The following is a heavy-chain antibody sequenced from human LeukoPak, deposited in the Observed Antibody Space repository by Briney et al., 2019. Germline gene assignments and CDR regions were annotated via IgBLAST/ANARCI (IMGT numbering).Heavy chain of an antibody. CDR1: GYTLTELS. CDR3: ATVSPRYYYGSGNDY. V-gene: IGHV1-24*01. J-gene: IGHJ4*02. Sequence: ASVKVSCKVSGYTLTELSMHWVRQAPGKGPEWMGGFDPEDGETIYAQKFQGRVTMTEDTSTDTAYMELSSLRSEDTAVYYCATVSPRYYYGSGNDYWGQGTLVTVSS. D-gene: IGHD3-10*01. CDR2: FDPEDGET.